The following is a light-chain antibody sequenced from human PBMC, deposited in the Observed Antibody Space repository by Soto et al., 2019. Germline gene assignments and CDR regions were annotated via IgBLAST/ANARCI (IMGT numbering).Light chain of an antibody. CDR3: QQRSNWPGT. J-gene: IGKJ3*01. Sequence: EIVLTQSPATLSLSPGERAILSCRASQSVGTSLAWYQQKPGQAPRLLIYDASNRATGIPARFGGSGSGTDFALTINSLVPEDFAVYYCQQRSNWPGTFGPGTKVDIK. V-gene: IGKV3-11*01. CDR1: QSVGTS. CDR2: DAS.